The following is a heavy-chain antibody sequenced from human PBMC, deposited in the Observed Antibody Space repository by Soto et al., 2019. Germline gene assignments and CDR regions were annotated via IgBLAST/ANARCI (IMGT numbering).Heavy chain of an antibody. CDR1: GFTFSSYA. D-gene: IGHD3-10*01. V-gene: IGHV3-64*01. J-gene: IGHJ6*02. Sequence: EVQLVESGGGLVQPGGSLRLSCAASGFTFSSYAMHWVRQAPGKGLEYVSAISSNGGSTYYANSVKGRFTISRDNSKHTLYLQLGSLRAEDMAVYYCARPGDAYYYGSGSFDYYYGMDVWGQGTTVTVSS. CDR3: ARPGDAYYYGSGSFDYYYGMDV. CDR2: ISSNGGST.